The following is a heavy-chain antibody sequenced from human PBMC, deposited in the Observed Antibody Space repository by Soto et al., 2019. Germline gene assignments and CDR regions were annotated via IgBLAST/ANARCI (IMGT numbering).Heavy chain of an antibody. CDR3: ARHLVDTAKSYYYYGMDV. J-gene: IGHJ6*02. CDR2: IIPIFGTA. V-gene: IGHV1-69*01. D-gene: IGHD5-18*01. CDR1: GGTFSSYA. Sequence: QVQLVQSGAEVKKPGSSVKVSCKASGGTFSSYAISWVRQAPGQGLEWMGGIIPIFGTANYAQKFQGRVTITADESTSTAYMELSSLRSEDTAVYYCARHLVDTAKSYYYYGMDVWGQGTTVTASS.